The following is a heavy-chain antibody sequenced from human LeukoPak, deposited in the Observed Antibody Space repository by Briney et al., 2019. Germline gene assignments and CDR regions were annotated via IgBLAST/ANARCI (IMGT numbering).Heavy chain of an antibody. CDR1: GFTFSSYS. J-gene: IGHJ4*02. CDR2: ISSSSSYI. Sequence: GGSLRLSCAASGFTFSSYSMNWVRQAPGNGLEWVSSISSSSSYIYYADSVKGRFTISRDNAKNSLYLQMNSLRAEDTAVYYCARGRRGYSYGYLDYWGQGTLVTVSS. V-gene: IGHV3-21*01. D-gene: IGHD5-18*01. CDR3: ARGRRGYSYGYLDY.